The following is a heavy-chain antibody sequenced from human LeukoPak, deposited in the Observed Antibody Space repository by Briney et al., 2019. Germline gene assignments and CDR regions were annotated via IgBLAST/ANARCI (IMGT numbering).Heavy chain of an antibody. V-gene: IGHV4-39*01. CDR2: IYYSGST. D-gene: IGHD6-6*01. CDR1: GGSIRSSYYY. Sequence: SETLSLTCTVSGGSIRSSYYYWGWIRQPPGKGLEWIGSIYYSGSTHYNPSPKSRVTISVDTSKNQFSLKLSSVTAADTAVYYCARHQIAARYFDYWGQGTLVTVSS. J-gene: IGHJ4*02. CDR3: ARHQIAARYFDY.